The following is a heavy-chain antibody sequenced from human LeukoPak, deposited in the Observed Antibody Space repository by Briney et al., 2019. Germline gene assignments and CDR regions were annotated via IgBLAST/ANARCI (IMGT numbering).Heavy chain of an antibody. V-gene: IGHV4-59*01. J-gene: IGHJ4*02. Sequence: SETLSLTCTVSGGSISFYYWSWIRQPPGKGVEWIGRIHHSGTTNYQSSLKSRVTISVDTSKNQFSLKLSSVIAADTAVYYCARSSVGATAEPFDYWGQGTLVTVSS. CDR2: IHHSGTT. CDR1: GGSISFYY. D-gene: IGHD1-26*01. CDR3: ARSSVGATAEPFDY.